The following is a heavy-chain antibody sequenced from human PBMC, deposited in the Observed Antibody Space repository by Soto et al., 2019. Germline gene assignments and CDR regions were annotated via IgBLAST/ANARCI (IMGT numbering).Heavy chain of an antibody. CDR2: MNPKSGNT. D-gene: IGHD2-2*01. CDR3: ASEGGLLVPAAVLYYYYGKYV. CDR1: GYTFTSYD. Sequence: QVQLVQSGAEVKKPGASVKVSCKASGYTFTSYDIHWVRQATGQGLEWMGWMNPKSGNTGYAQKFKGRVTKTRITSTSTAYMALSSLRSEDTAVYYYASEGGLLVPAAVLYYYYGKYVWGQGTTVTVSS. V-gene: IGHV1-8*01. J-gene: IGHJ6*02.